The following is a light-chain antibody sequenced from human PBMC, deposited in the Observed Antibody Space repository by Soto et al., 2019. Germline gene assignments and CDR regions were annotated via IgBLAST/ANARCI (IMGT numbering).Light chain of an antibody. CDR2: DAS. Sequence: DIQMTQSPSTLSASIGDRVTLTCRASQSIRNSLAWDQQKPGQAPRLLIFDASRLESGVPSRLSGSGSGTESTLTISSLQPDDFATYYCQQYSSYSLTFGQGTKVEFK. V-gene: IGKV1-5*01. CDR1: QSIRNS. CDR3: QQYSSYSLT. J-gene: IGKJ1*01.